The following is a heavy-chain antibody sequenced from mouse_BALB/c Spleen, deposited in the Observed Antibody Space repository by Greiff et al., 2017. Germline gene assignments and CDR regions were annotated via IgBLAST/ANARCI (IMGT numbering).Heavy chain of an antibody. CDR1: GYTFTSYT. D-gene: IGHD2-1*01. CDR3: ARLNGNYPYYYAMDY. J-gene: IGHJ4*01. V-gene: IGHV1-4*02. Sequence: VQLQQSAAELARPGASVKMSCKASGYTFTSYTMHWVKQRPGQGLEWIGYINPSSGYTEYNQKFKDKTTLTADKSSSTAYMQLSSLTSEDSAVYYCARLNGNYPYYYAMDYWGQGTSGTVSS. CDR2: INPSSGYT.